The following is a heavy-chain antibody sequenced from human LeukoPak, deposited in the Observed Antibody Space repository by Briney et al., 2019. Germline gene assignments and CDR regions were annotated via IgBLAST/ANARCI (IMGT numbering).Heavy chain of an antibody. CDR2: ISSSSSYI. CDR3: ARARRREDLYAIAFDI. J-gene: IGHJ3*02. Sequence: GGSLRLSCAASGFTFSSYSMNWVRQAPGKGLEWVSSISSSSSYIYYADSVKGRFTISRDNAKNSLYLQMNSLRAEDTAVYYCARARRREDLYAIAFDIWGQGTMVTVSS. V-gene: IGHV3-21*01. CDR1: GFTFSSYS. D-gene: IGHD2-8*01.